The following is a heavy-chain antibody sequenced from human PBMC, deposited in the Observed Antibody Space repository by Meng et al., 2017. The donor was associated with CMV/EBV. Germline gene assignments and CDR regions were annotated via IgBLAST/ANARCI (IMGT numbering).Heavy chain of an antibody. V-gene: IGHV3-11*01. D-gene: IGHD2-21*01. CDR2: ISSSGSTI. CDR3: ARDRSQYCGGDCYYPYYYYGMDV. CDR1: GFTFSDYY. Sequence: GESLKISCAASGFTFSDYYMSWIRQAPGKGLEWGSYISSSGSTIYYADSVKGRFTISRDNAKNSLYLQRNSLRAENTAVYYCARDRSQYCGGDCYYPYYYYGMDVWGQGTTVTVSS. J-gene: IGHJ6*02.